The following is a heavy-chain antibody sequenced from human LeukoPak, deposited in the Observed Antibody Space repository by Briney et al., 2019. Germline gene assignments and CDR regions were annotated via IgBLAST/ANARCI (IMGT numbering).Heavy chain of an antibody. D-gene: IGHD1-14*01. CDR2: IYYSGST. CDR3: ARDLSSLRYYFDY. CDR1: GASISSGDYY. Sequence: SQTLSLTCTVSGASISSGDYYWNWLRQPPGKGLEWIGYIYYSGSTFYNPSLKSRVTISVDTSKNKFSLKLTSMTAADTAVYYCARDLSSLRYYFDYWGQGTLVTVSS. V-gene: IGHV4-30-4*08. J-gene: IGHJ4*02.